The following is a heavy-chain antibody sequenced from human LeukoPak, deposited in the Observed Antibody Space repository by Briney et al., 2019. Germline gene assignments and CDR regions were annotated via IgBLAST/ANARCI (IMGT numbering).Heavy chain of an antibody. Sequence: PGGSLRLSCAASGFTLNSYLMSWVRQAPGRGLEWVANIKKDGSEESYLDSVKGRFTVSRDNAKNSLFLQMNSLRGEDTAVYYCARGNPNRNDLDLSGQGTLVTISS. CDR1: GFTLNSYL. CDR2: IKKDGSEE. CDR3: ARGNPNRNDLDL. D-gene: IGHD1-14*01. V-gene: IGHV3-7*01. J-gene: IGHJ3*01.